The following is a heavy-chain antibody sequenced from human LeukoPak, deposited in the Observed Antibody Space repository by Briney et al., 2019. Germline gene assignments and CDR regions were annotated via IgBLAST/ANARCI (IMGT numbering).Heavy chain of an antibody. CDR1: GFTFSRYG. CDR2: ISYDGRNK. J-gene: IGHJ4*02. Sequence: GGSLRLSCAASGFTFSRYGMHWVRQAPGKGLEWEAVISYDGRNKYYADSVKGRFTISRDNSKKTLYLQMNSLRAEDTAVYYCAKVGQWLVRRYFDYWGQGTLVTVSS. CDR3: AKVGQWLVRRYFDY. V-gene: IGHV3-30*18. D-gene: IGHD6-19*01.